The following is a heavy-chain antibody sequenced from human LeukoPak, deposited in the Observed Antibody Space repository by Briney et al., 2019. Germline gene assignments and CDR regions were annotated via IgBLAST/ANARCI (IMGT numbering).Heavy chain of an antibody. V-gene: IGHV1-69*04. CDR2: IIPILGIA. CDR1: GGTFSSYT. D-gene: IGHD5-18*01. J-gene: IGHJ4*02. Sequence: VASVKVSCKASGGTFSSYTISWVRQAPGQGLEWMGRIIPILGIANYAQKFQGRVTITADKSTSTAYMELSSLRSEDTAVYYCARDPTNRRRVDTAMATDYWGQGTLVTVSS. CDR3: ARDPTNRRRVDTAMATDY.